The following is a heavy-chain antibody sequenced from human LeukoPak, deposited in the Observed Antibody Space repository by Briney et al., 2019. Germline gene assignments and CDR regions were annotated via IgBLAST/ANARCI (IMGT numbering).Heavy chain of an antibody. J-gene: IGHJ4*02. CDR1: GFTVSSNY. Sequence: GGSLRLSCAASGFTVSSNYMSWVRQAPGKGLEWVSVIYSGGSTYYADSVKGRFTISRDNSKNTLYLQMNSLRAEDTAVYYCAKDRIAAAGTTTFGYWGQGTLVTVSS. CDR3: AKDRIAAAGTTTFGY. CDR2: IYSGGST. V-gene: IGHV3-53*01. D-gene: IGHD6-13*01.